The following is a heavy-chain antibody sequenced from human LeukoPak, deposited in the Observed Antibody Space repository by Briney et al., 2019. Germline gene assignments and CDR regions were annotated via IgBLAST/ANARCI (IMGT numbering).Heavy chain of an antibody. CDR3: ARLLGTATTYDY. V-gene: IGHV3-7*01. J-gene: IGHJ4*02. Sequence: GGSLRLSCEASGFTFSTHWMSWVRQAPGKGLEWVASINPDGSQKYYLDFVKGRFTISRDNTKNSLYLQMYSLGAEDTAVYYCARLLGTATTYDYGGQGTLVTVSS. CDR1: GFTFSTHW. D-gene: IGHD5-24*01. CDR2: INPDGSQK.